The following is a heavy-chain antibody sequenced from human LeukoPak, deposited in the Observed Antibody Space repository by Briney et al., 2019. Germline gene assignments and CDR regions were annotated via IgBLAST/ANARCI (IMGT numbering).Heavy chain of an antibody. D-gene: IGHD3-22*01. J-gene: IGHJ4*02. CDR2: ISGSGGST. Sequence: GGSLRLSCAASGFTFSSYAMSWVRQAPGKGLEWDSAISGSGGSTYYADSVKGRFTISRDNSKNTLYLQMNSLRAEDTAVYYCAKELRYYYDSSGYSPIFDYWGQGTLVTVSS. CDR3: AKELRYYYDSSGYSPIFDY. CDR1: GFTFSSYA. V-gene: IGHV3-23*01.